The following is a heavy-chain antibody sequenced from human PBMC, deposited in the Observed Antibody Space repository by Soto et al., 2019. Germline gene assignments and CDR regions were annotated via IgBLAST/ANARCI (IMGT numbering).Heavy chain of an antibody. CDR2: ISYDGSNK. V-gene: IGHV3-30*18. J-gene: IGHJ4*02. CDR3: AKPDLPLTYYYDSSGCCFDY. CDR1: GFTFSSYG. Sequence: GGSLRLSCAASGFTFSSYGMHWVRQAPGKGLEWVAVISYDGSNKYYADSVKGRFTISRDNSKNTLYLQMNSLRAEDTAVYHCAKPDLPLTYYYDSSGCCFDYWGQGTMVTVYS. D-gene: IGHD3-22*01.